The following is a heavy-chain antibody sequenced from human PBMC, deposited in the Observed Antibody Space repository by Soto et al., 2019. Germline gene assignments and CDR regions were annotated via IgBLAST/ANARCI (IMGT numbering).Heavy chain of an antibody. CDR1: GFTFSSYG. V-gene: IGHV3-30*18. Sequence: GGSLRLSCAASGFTFSSYGMHWVRQAPGKGLEWVAVISYDGSNKYYADSVKGRFTISRDNSKNTLYLQMNSLRAEDTAVYYCAKDLFISSSSSGALDYWGQGTLVTVSS. CDR2: ISYDGSNK. J-gene: IGHJ4*02. CDR3: AKDLFISSSSSGALDY. D-gene: IGHD6-6*01.